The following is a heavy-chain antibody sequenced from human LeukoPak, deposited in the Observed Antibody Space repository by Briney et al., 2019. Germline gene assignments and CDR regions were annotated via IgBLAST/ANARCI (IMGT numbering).Heavy chain of an antibody. V-gene: IGHV3-7*01. D-gene: IGHD2-15*01. J-gene: IGHJ4*02. CDR1: GFTFSTYW. CDR2: IRQDGSKI. Sequence: GGSLRLSCAASGFTFSTYWMSWVRQAPGKGLEWVANIRQDGSKIYYVDSVKGRFTISRDNAKNSLYLQMNSLRAEDTAVYYCARGSGYCSGGSCSYLFDYWGQGTLVTVSS. CDR3: ARGSGYCSGGSCSYLFDY.